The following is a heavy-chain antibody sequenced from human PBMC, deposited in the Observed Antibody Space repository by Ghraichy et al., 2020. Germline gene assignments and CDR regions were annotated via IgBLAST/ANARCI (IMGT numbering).Heavy chain of an antibody. J-gene: IGHJ4*02. CDR2: FDPEDGET. D-gene: IGHD3-3*01. CDR3: ATLAPYTFGVVGALLY. V-gene: IGHV1-24*01. CDR1: GYTLTELS. Sequence: ASVKVSCKVSGYTLTELSMHWVRQTPGKGLEWMGGFDPEDGETIYAQKFQGRVTMTEDTSTDTAYMELSSLRSNDTAVYYCATLAPYTFGVVGALLYWGQGTLVTVSS.